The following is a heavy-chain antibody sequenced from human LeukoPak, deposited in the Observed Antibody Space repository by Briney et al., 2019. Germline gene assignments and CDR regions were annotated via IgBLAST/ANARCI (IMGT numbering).Heavy chain of an antibody. D-gene: IGHD3-10*01. J-gene: IGHJ4*02. CDR2: ISGSGGTT. V-gene: IGHV3-23*01. CDR3: ANETASDFGGAVDY. CDR1: GFTFNSYA. Sequence: GGSLRLSCAASGFTFNSYAMSWVRQAPGKGLEWASAISGSGGTTYYADSVKGRFTISRDNSKNTLYLQINSLRAEDTAVYYCANETASDFGGAVDYWGQGTLVTVSS.